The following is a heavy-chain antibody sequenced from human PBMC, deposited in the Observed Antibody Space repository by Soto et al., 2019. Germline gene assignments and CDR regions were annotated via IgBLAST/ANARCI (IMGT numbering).Heavy chain of an antibody. J-gene: IGHJ4*02. CDR3: ARDGNSGSSDY. V-gene: IGHV1-18*01. CDR2: ISAFNGNT. CDR1: GYTFSTYG. D-gene: IGHD1-26*01. Sequence: QVQLVQSGAEVKKPGASVKVSCKASGYTFSTYGFSWVRQAPGQGLEWMGWISAFNGNTNYAQKFQGRVTMTTDTYTSTAYMELRSQRSDDTAVYYCARDGNSGSSDYWGQGTLVTVSS.